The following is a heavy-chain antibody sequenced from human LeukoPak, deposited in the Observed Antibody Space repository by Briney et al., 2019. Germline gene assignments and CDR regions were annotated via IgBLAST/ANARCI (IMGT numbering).Heavy chain of an antibody. D-gene: IGHD3-10*01. CDR1: GYTLTELS. Sequence: ASVKVSCKVSGYTLTELSMHWVRQAPGKGLEWMGGFDPEDGETIYAQKFQGRVTMTEDTSTDTAYMELSSLRSEDTAVYYCARDPTYYYGSGSYKGHNWFDPWGQGTLVTVSS. CDR3: ARDPTYYYGSGSYKGHNWFDP. CDR2: FDPEDGET. V-gene: IGHV1-24*01. J-gene: IGHJ5*02.